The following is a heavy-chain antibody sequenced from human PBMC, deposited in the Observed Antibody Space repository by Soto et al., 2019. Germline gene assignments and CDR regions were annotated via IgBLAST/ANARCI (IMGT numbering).Heavy chain of an antibody. CDR1: GGSVSSGSYY. Sequence: QVQLQESGPGLVKPSETLSLTCTVSGGSVSSGSYYCSWIRQPPGKGLEWIGYIYYSGSTNYNPSLKSRPTISVDTSKNQFSLKLSSVTAADTAVYYCARTHSNGWYDYWGQGTLVSVSS. V-gene: IGHV4-61*01. D-gene: IGHD6-19*01. CDR3: ARTHSNGWYDY. CDR2: IYYSGST. J-gene: IGHJ4*02.